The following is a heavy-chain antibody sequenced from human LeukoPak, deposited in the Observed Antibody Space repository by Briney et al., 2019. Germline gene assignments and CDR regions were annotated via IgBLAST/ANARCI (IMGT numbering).Heavy chain of an antibody. Sequence: GGSLRLSCAASGFTFSSYEMNWVRQAPGKGLEWVSYISSSGSTIYYADSVKGRFTISRDNSKNSLYLQIKSLRAEDTALYYCARRGYHDYSGFDYWGQGTLVTVSS. J-gene: IGHJ4*02. D-gene: IGHD1-26*01. CDR3: ARRGYHDYSGFDY. CDR2: ISSSGSTI. V-gene: IGHV3-48*03. CDR1: GFTFSSYE.